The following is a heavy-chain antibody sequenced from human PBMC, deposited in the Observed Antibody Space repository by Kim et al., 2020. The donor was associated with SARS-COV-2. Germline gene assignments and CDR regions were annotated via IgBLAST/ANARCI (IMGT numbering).Heavy chain of an antibody. J-gene: IGHJ4*02. CDR3: VRGMWSPYYY. CDR2: ITISSDTK. Sequence: LSLTCAASGFAFNTYNMNWVRQAPGKGLEWISYITISSDTKYYADSVKGRFTISRDNAKNLLFLQLNSLRDEDTAVYYCVRGMWSPYYYWGQGTLVTVSS. V-gene: IGHV3-48*02. CDR1: GFAFNTYN. D-gene: IGHD3-3*01.